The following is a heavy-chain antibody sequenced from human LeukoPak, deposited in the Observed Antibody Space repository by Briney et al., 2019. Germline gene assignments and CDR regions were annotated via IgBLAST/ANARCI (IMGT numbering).Heavy chain of an antibody. J-gene: IGHJ3*01. V-gene: IGHV1-2*02. Sequence: ASVKVPCKPSGYTFIAYYIHLVRQAPGQGLEWMGWINPNSGDTNYAQKFQDRVTMTWDTSVSAAYMELSSLTSDDTAVYYCASKGDGSCDSSLCQGAFDFWGQGSVVTVSS. CDR3: ASKGDGSCDSSLCQGAFDF. CDR1: GYTFIAYY. D-gene: IGHD2-21*01. CDR2: INPNSGDT.